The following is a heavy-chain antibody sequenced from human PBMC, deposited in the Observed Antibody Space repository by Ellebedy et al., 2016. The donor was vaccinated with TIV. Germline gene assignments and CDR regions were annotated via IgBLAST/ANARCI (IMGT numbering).Heavy chain of an antibody. V-gene: IGHV5-51*01. D-gene: IGHD3-22*01. Sequence: GESLKISCKGSGYSFTSYWIGWVRQMPGKGLEWMGIIYPGDSDTRYSPSFQGQVTISADKSISTAYLQWSSLKASDTAMYYCARHANYYDSSGSSPDYWGQGTLVTVSS. CDR1: GYSFTSYW. CDR3: ARHANYYDSSGSSPDY. CDR2: IYPGDSDT. J-gene: IGHJ4*02.